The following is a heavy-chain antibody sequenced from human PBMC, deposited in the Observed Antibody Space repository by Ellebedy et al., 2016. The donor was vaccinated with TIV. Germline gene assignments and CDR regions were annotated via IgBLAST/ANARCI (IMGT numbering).Heavy chain of an antibody. CDR1: GGSISSSISF. D-gene: IGHD3-22*01. CDR2: IYYSGST. CDR3: ARSPDYYDSSGYSPPNWFDP. Sequence: SETLSLXCSVSGGSISSSISFWGWIRQPPGKGLEWIGSIYYSGSTYFNPSLKSRVTISVDTSKNQFSLKLSSVTAADTAVYCCARSPDYYDSSGYSPPNWFDPWGQGTLVTVSS. V-gene: IGHV4-39*01. J-gene: IGHJ5*02.